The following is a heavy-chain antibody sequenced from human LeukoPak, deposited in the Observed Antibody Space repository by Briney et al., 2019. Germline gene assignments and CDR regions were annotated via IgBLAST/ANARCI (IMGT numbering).Heavy chain of an antibody. J-gene: IGHJ4*02. CDR3: ARGVEPLAANTLAY. V-gene: IGHV3-53*01. CDR2: LYSDGNT. CDR1: GFTVITND. Sequence: GGSLKLSCAASGFTVITNDMTWVRQAPGKGLEWVSVLYSDGNTKYADSVQGRFTISRDNSKNTLYLEMNSLSPEDTAVYYCARGVEPLAANTLAYWGQGSLVTVSS. D-gene: IGHD1-14*01.